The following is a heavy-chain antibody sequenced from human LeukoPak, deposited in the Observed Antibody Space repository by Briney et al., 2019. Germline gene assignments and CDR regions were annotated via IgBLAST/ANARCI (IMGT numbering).Heavy chain of an antibody. Sequence: SLSVCCKASLCTFSSYPINWVRQARGQGLEWMEGIIPIFGTANYAQKFQGRVTITADESTSTAYMELSSLRSEDTAVYYCARGRWLQLYYYYYMDVWGKGTTVTISS. V-gene: IGHV1-69*13. D-gene: IGHD5-24*01. CDR2: IIPIFGTA. CDR3: ARGRWLQLYYYYYMDV. CDR1: LCTFSSYP. J-gene: IGHJ6*03.